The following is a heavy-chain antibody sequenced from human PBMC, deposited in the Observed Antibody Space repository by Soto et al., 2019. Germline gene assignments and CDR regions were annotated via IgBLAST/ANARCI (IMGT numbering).Heavy chain of an antibody. J-gene: IGHJ4*02. CDR2: ILPIFGRT. V-gene: IGHV1-69*01. Sequence: QVQLVQSGAEVKKPGSSVKVTCKASGAIFSSNAISWVRQSPGQGLEWMGGILPIFGRTNDAQKFQGRVTITADESTRTAYMELSSLKSEDTAVYYCATAGRGYSYAPRFYFEYWGQGTLVTVSS. D-gene: IGHD5-18*01. CDR1: GAIFSSNA. CDR3: ATAGRGYSYAPRFYFEY.